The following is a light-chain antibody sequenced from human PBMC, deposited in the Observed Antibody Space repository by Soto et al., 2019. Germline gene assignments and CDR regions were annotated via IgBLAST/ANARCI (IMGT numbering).Light chain of an antibody. J-gene: IGKJ4*01. CDR3: QQANSFPLT. Sequence: DIQMTQSPSTLSASVGDRVTITCRASQSISSWLAWYQQKPGEAPKLLIYDASSLESGVPSRFSGSGSGTEFTLTISSLQPDDFATYYCQQANSFPLTFGGGTKVDIK. CDR1: QSISSW. CDR2: DAS. V-gene: IGKV1-5*01.